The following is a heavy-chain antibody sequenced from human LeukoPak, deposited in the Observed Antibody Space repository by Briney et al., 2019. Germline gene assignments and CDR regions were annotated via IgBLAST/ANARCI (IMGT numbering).Heavy chain of an antibody. CDR2: INPSGGST. CDR3: ARGARITMIVVANYFDY. CDR1: GYTFTSYY. J-gene: IGHJ4*02. Sequence: ASVKVSCKASGYTFTSYYMHWVRQAPGQGLEWMGIINPSGGSTSYAQKFQGRVTMTRDMSTSTVYMELSSLRSEDTAVYYCARGARITMIVVANYFDYWGQGTLVTVSS. D-gene: IGHD3-22*01. V-gene: IGHV1-46*01.